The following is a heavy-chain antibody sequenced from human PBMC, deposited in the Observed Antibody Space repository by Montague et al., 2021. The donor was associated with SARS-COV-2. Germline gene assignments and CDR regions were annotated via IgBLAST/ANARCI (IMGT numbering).Heavy chain of an antibody. V-gene: IGHV4-34*01. Sequence: SETLSLTCAVYDGSFSDYYWTWIRQPPGKGLEWIGEINHRGSTNYNQSLKSRVTLSVDTSKNQFSLKMTSVTAAATAVYYCARGRQHINMVVVVVTGGEYYFDFWGQGTLVAVSS. CDR2: INHRGST. J-gene: IGHJ4*02. CDR1: DGSFSDYY. CDR3: ARGRQHINMVVVVVTGGEYYFDF. D-gene: IGHD3-22*01.